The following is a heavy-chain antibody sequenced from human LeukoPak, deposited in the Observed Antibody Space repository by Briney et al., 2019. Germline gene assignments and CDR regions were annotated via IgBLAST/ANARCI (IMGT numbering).Heavy chain of an antibody. J-gene: IGHJ3*02. CDR1: GGSISSYY. V-gene: IGHV4-4*07. Sequence: PSQTLSLTCTVSGGSISSYYWSWIRQPAGKGLEWIGRIYTSGSTNYNPSHKSRVTISVDTSKNQFSLKLSSVTAADTAVYYCARHSAHSSTNDAFDIWGQGTMVTVSS. CDR3: ARHSAHSSTNDAFDI. D-gene: IGHD6-13*01. CDR2: IYTSGST.